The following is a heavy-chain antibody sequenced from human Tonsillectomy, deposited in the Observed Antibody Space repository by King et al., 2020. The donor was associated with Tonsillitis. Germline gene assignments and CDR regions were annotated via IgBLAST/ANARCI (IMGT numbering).Heavy chain of an antibody. V-gene: IGHV2-5*02. CDR1: GFSLSTSGVG. CDR3: AHPRYSTSLFYFDY. Sequence: TLKESGPTLVKPTQTLTLTCTFSGFSLSTSGVGVGWIRQPPGKALEWLALIFWDDDKRYSASLKSRLTITKETSKNQVVLTMTNMDPVDTGTYYCAHPRYSTSLFYFDYWGQGTLVTVSS. J-gene: IGHJ4*02. D-gene: IGHD6-13*01. CDR2: IFWDDDK.